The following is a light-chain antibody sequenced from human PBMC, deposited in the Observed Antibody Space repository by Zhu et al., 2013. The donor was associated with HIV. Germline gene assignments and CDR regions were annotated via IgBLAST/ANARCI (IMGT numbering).Light chain of an antibody. J-gene: IGKJ1*01. Sequence: DIQMTQSPSSLSASVGDRVSITCRASQGIANYVAWYQQRPGKSPKLLISGVSTLQPGVPSRFTGSGSETHFTLTINNLQPEDVATYFCQKYNSAPWTFGQGTKVEI. V-gene: IGKV1-27*01. CDR3: QKYNSAPWT. CDR2: GVS. CDR1: QGIANY.